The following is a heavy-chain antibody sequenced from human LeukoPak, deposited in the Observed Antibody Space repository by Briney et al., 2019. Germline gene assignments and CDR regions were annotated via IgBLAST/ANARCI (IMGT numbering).Heavy chain of an antibody. V-gene: IGHV3-30-3*01. CDR2: ISYDGSNK. CDR3: ARAPRWDILTGYYFDY. J-gene: IGHJ4*02. D-gene: IGHD3-9*01. CDR1: GFTFSSYA. Sequence: GSLRLSCAASGFTFSSYAMHWVLQAPGKGLEWVAVISYDGSNKYYADSVKGRFTISRDNSKNTLYLQITSLRAEDTAVYYCARAPRWDILTGYYFDYWGQGTLVTVSS.